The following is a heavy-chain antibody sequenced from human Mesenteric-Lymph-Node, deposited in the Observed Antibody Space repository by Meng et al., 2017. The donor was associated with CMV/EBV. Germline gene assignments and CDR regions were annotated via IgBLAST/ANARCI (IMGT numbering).Heavy chain of an antibody. D-gene: IGHD2-2*01. CDR2: ISSSSTYI. V-gene: IGHV3-21*01. Sequence: ATSGFPLSAYSMNWVRQAPGKGLQWVSSISSSSTYIYYADSVKGRFTISRDNAMNSLYLQMNSLRAEDTAVYYCARGIGSTTSCYASWGQGTLVTVSS. J-gene: IGHJ5*02. CDR3: ARGIGSTTSCYAS. CDR1: GFPLSAYS.